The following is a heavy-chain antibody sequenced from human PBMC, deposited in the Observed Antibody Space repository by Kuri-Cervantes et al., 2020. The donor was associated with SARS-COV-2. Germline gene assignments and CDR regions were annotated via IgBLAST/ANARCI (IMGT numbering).Heavy chain of an antibody. CDR1: GGSISSGDYY. J-gene: IGHJ4*02. V-gene: IGHV4-30-2*01. D-gene: IGHD3-3*01. Sequence: SETLSLTCTVSGGSISSGDYYWSWIRQPPGKGLEWIGYIYHSGSTYYNPFLKSRVTISVDRSKNQFSLKLSSVTAADTAVYYCARDTGLFGVVTNFDYWGQGTLVTVSS. CDR3: ARDTGLFGVVTNFDY. CDR2: IYHSGST.